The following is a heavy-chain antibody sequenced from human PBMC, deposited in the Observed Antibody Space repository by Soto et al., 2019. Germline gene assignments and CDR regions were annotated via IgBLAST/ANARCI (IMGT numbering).Heavy chain of an antibody. D-gene: IGHD1-26*01. V-gene: IGHV4-61*01. CDR1: GASVSSETHF. Sequence: SETLSLTCRVSGASVSSETHFWTWIRQPPGKGLEWIGYVYRTGITISYPALTSRVTVSADRSKNQFSLTLRSVTAADTAVYYRVREDMSGTYYFDYWGPGIQVTVSS. CDR3: VREDMSGTYYFDY. CDR2: VYRTGIT. J-gene: IGHJ4*02.